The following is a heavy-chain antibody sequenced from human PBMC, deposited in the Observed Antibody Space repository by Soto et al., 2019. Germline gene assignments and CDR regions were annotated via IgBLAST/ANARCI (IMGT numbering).Heavy chain of an antibody. CDR1: GFTFSSYG. CDR2: IWYDGSNK. V-gene: IGHV3-33*01. CDR3: AREYSSGWYDGG. J-gene: IGHJ4*02. Sequence: QVQLVESGGGVFQHGRSLRLSCAASGFTFSSYGMHWVRQAPGKGLEWVAVIWYDGSNKYYADSVKGGFNISRDNSKNTRYLQVNGLRAEDTAVYYCAREYSSGWYDGGCGQGTLVTGSS. D-gene: IGHD6-19*01.